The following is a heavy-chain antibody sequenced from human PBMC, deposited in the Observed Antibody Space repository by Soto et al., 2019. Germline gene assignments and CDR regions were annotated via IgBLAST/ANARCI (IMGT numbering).Heavy chain of an antibody. CDR1: GFTFINYA. CDR3: AKDYGSSRYFFDY. Sequence: EVQLLESGGGFVQPGGSPRLSCAASGFTFINYAMSWVRQAPGEGLEWVSTISGNGANTHYADSVKGRFSISRDNSKNTLYIQMNSLRAEDTAVYYCAKDYGSSRYFFDYWGQGALVTVSS. J-gene: IGHJ4*02. D-gene: IGHD6-19*01. CDR2: ISGNGANT. V-gene: IGHV3-23*01.